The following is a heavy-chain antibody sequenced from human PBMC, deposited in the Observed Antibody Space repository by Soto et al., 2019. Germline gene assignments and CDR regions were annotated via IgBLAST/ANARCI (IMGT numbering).Heavy chain of an antibody. CDR2: ISSSSSYI. CDR3: GGDGGHEERSYYDFWSGYYPPSFDY. D-gene: IGHD3-3*01. CDR1: GFTFSSYS. V-gene: IGHV3-21*01. Sequence: EVQLVESGGGLVKPGGSLRLSCAASGFTFSSYSMNWVRQAPGKGLEWVSSISSSSSYIYYADSVKGRFTISRDNAKKPLYLQMNSLRAEDKAVDYCGGDGGHEERSYYDFWSGYYPPSFDYWGQGTLVTVSS. J-gene: IGHJ4*02.